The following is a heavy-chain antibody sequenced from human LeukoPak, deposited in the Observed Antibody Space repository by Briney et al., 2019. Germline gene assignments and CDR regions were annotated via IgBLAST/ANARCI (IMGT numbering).Heavy chain of an antibody. CDR2: IYYSGST. Sequence: SETLSLTCTVSGGSISSSSYYWGWLRQPPGTGLEWIGSIYYSGSTYYNPSLKSRVTISVDTSKNQFSLKLSSVTAADTAVYYCARGLRFLEWLLWRDWFDPWGQGTLVTVSS. J-gene: IGHJ5*02. CDR1: GGSISSSSYY. CDR3: ARGLRFLEWLLWRDWFDP. D-gene: IGHD3-3*01. V-gene: IGHV4-39*07.